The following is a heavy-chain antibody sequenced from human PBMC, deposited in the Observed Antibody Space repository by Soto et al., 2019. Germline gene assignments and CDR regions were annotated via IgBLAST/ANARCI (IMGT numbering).Heavy chain of an antibody. Sequence: QVQLVESGGGVVQPGRSLRLSCAASGFTFSPYGMHWVRQAPGKGLEWMAIIWNDGSNERYADSVKGRFTISRDNSKNTLYLQMNSLRTEDTAVYSSARDGAHYEIAYWGQGTLVTVSS. V-gene: IGHV3-33*01. J-gene: IGHJ4*02. CDR1: GFTFSPYG. CDR2: IWNDGSNE. D-gene: IGHD3-22*01. CDR3: ARDGAHYEIAY.